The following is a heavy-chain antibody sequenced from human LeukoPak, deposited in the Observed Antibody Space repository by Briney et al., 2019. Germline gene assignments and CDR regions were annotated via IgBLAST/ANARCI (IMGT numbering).Heavy chain of an antibody. Sequence: GGSLRLSCAASGFTFSSYEMNWVRQARGKGLEWVSYISTSGSTIYYAASVKGRFTISRDNAKNSLSLQMNSLRAEDTAVYYCARDQVRYIDYWGQGTLVTVSS. V-gene: IGHV3-48*03. D-gene: IGHD1-1*01. CDR1: GFTFSSYE. CDR2: ISTSGSTI. CDR3: ARDQVRYIDY. J-gene: IGHJ4*02.